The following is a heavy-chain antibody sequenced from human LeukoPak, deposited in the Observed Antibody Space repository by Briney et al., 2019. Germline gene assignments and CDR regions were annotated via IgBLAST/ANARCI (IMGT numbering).Heavy chain of an antibody. CDR1: DYSISSGYY. J-gene: IGHJ4*02. D-gene: IGHD5-18*01. CDR3: ASQPFSGYSYGLDY. Sequence: SETLSLTCTVSDYSISSGYYWGWIRQPPGKGLEWIGSIYGSGNTYYNPSLKSRVTISVDTSKNQFSLKLNSVTAADTAVYYCASQPFSGYSYGLDYWGQGTLVTVSS. CDR2: IYGSGNT. V-gene: IGHV4-38-2*02.